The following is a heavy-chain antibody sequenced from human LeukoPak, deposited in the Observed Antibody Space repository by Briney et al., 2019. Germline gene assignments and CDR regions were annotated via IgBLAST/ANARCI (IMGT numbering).Heavy chain of an antibody. CDR1: GFTFSTYS. J-gene: IGHJ4*02. D-gene: IGHD6-19*01. Sequence: GRSLRLSCAASGFTFSTYSMNWVRQAPGKGLEWVSSIDSTGSSIFYADSVKGRFTISRDNAKNSLYLQVNSLRDEDTAVYYCARDRGSGWYGDLGYWGQGTLVTVSS. CDR3: ARDRGSGWYGDLGY. CDR2: IDSTGSSI. V-gene: IGHV3-21*01.